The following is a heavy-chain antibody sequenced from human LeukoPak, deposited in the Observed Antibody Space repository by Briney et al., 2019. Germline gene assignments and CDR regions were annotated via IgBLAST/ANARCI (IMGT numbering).Heavy chain of an antibody. CDR3: AKGGWELRSYPDY. Sequence: PGGSLRLSCAASGFTFSSYEMNWVRQAPGKGLEWVSYISSSGSTIYYADSVKGRFTISRDNAKNSLYLQMNSLRAEDIALYYCAKGGWELRSYPDYWGQGTLVTVSS. D-gene: IGHD1-26*01. J-gene: IGHJ4*02. CDR2: ISSSGSTI. V-gene: IGHV3-48*03. CDR1: GFTFSSYE.